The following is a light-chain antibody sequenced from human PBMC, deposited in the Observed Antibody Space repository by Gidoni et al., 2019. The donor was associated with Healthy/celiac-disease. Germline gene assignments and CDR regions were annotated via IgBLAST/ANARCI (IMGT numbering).Light chain of an antibody. CDR2: GAS. V-gene: IGKV3-15*01. Sequence: EIVMTQSPGTLSVSPGERATLSCRASQSVSSNLAWYQQKPGQAPRLLIYGASPRATGIPARFSGSGSGTEFTLTISSLQSEDFGVYYCQQYNNWPLTFGGGTKVEIK. CDR1: QSVSSN. CDR3: QQYNNWPLT. J-gene: IGKJ4*01.